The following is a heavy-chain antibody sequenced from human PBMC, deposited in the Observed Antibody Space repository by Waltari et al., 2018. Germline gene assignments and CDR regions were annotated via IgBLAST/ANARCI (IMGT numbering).Heavy chain of an antibody. J-gene: IGHJ4*02. Sequence: QVQLQESGPGLVKLSETLSLTCGVPGSPITSAYWWAWFRQPPGKGLEWIASIHYTGDTQYSPSLKSRVTISADKSKNEVSLRLTSVTAADTAVYYCAGHEWGLPGFWGQGTLVTVSS. D-gene: IGHD1-26*01. CDR3: AGHEWGLPGF. CDR2: IHYTGDT. CDR1: GSPITSAYW. V-gene: IGHV4-38-2*01.